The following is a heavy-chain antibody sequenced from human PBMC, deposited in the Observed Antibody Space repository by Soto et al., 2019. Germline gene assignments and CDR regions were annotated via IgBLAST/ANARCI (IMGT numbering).Heavy chain of an antibody. V-gene: IGHV4-31*03. J-gene: IGHJ4*02. D-gene: IGHD5-12*01. Sequence: QVQLQESGPGLVKPSQTLSLTCTVSGGSISSGGYYWSWIRQHPGKGLEWIGYIYYSGSTYYNPSRKSRFTISVDTSKNQFSLKLSSVTAADTAVYYCARGRDGYTYDYWGQGTLVTVSS. CDR1: GGSISSGGYY. CDR3: ARGRDGYTYDY. CDR2: IYYSGST.